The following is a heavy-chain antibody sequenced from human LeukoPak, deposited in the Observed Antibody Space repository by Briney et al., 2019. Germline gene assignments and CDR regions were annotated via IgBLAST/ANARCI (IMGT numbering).Heavy chain of an antibody. J-gene: IGHJ6*02. Sequence: PGGSLRLSCAASGFTFSSYAMSWVRQAPGKGLEWVSSISGSGDTTYYADPVKGRFTISRDNSKSTLSLQVNSLRVEDTAVYYCARDFGELLFGMDVWGQGTTVTVS. V-gene: IGHV3-23*01. CDR2: ISGSGDTT. CDR3: ARDFGELLFGMDV. CDR1: GFTFSSYA. D-gene: IGHD3-10*01.